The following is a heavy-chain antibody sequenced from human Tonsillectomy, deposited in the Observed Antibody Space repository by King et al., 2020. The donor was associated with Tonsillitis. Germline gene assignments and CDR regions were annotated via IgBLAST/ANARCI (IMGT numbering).Heavy chain of an antibody. D-gene: IGHD4-23*01. CDR3: AKDFYGGWFDY. V-gene: IGHV3-23*04. J-gene: IGHJ4*02. Sequence: VQLVESGGGLVQPGESLRLSCAASGFTFSSYAMSWVRQAPGKELEWVSAISGSGDSTYYADSVRGRFTISRDNSKNTLYLQMNSLRADDTAIYYCAKDFYGGWFDYWGQGTLVTVSS. CDR1: GFTFSSYA. CDR2: ISGSGDST.